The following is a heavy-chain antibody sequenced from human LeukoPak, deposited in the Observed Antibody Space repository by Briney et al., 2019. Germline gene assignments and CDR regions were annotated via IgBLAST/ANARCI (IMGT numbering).Heavy chain of an antibody. D-gene: IGHD3-22*01. J-gene: IGHJ4*02. CDR2: IDYSGSI. CDR3: ARQGDYYESSGAHGPFDC. CDR1: GGSITSSSYY. Sequence: KTSETLSLTCTVSGGSITSSSYYWGWIRQPPGKGLEWIASIDYSGSIYYNPSLKSRFTISVDTSKNQFSLKLTSVTAADTAVYYCARQGDYYESSGAHGPFDCWGQGTLVTVSS. V-gene: IGHV4-39*01.